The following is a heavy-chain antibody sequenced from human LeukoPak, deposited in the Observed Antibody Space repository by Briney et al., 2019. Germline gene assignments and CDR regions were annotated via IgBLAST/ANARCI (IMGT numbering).Heavy chain of an antibody. D-gene: IGHD1-26*01. J-gene: IGHJ4*02. CDR3: ARDPSSSGSYYDY. Sequence: GGSLRLSCAASGFTFSSYGMNWVRQAPGKGLEWLSYISSSSGTIYYADSVKGRFTISRDNAKNSLYLQMNSLRAEDTAVYYCARDPSSSGSYYDYWGQGTLVTVSS. V-gene: IGHV3-48*03. CDR1: GFTFSSYG. CDR2: ISSSSGTI.